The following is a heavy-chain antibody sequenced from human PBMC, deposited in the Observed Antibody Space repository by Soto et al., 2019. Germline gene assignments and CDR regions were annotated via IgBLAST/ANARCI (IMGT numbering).Heavy chain of an antibody. CDR2: IKSKTDGGTT. V-gene: IGHV3-15*07. CDR1: GFTFSNAW. D-gene: IGHD1-7*01. Sequence: GGSLRLSCAASGFTFSNAWMNWVRQAPGKGLEWVGRIKSKTDGGTTDYAAPVKGRFTISRDDSKNTLYLQMNSLKTEDTAVYYCTTDPITGTTFGYYYYGMDVWGQGTTVTVS. J-gene: IGHJ6*02. CDR3: TTDPITGTTFGYYYYGMDV.